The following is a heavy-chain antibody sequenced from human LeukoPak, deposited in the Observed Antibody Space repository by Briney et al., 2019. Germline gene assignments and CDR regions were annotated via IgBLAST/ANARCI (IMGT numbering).Heavy chain of an antibody. CDR3: AREVQDCTNGVCYGSRGTYYMDV. D-gene: IGHD2-8*01. J-gene: IGHJ6*03. CDR1: GGTFSSYA. Sequence: GASVKVSCKASGGTFSSYAISWVRQAPGQGLEWMGGIIPIFGTANYAQKFQGRVTITADKSTSTAYMELSSLRSEDTAVYYCAREVQDCTNGVCYGSRGTYYMDVWGKGTTVTVSS. CDR2: IIPIFGTA. V-gene: IGHV1-69*06.